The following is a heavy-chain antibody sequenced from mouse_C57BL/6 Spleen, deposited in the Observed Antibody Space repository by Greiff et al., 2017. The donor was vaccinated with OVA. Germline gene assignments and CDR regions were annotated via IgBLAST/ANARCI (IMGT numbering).Heavy chain of an antibody. V-gene: IGHV1-54*01. CDR2: INPGSGGT. CDR3: ARKDDGYS. CDR1: GYAFTNYL. Sequence: VQLQQSGAELVRPGTSVKVSCKASGYAFTNYLIEWVKQRPGQGLEWSGVINPGSGGTNYNEKFKGKATLTADKSSSTAYMQLSSLTSEDSAVYFCARKDDGYSWGQGTLVTVSA. J-gene: IGHJ3*01. D-gene: IGHD2-3*01.